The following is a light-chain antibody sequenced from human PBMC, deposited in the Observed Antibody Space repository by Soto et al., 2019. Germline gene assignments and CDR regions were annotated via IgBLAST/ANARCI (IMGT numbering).Light chain of an antibody. Sequence: QSVLTQPRSVSGSPGQSVTISCTGTSSDVGGYIHVSWYQQHPGKAPKLMIYDVSEWPSGVPDRFSGSKSGNTASLTISGLQPEDEADFYCCSFAGNYYVFGTGTKVTVL. CDR2: DVS. CDR1: SSDVGGYIH. V-gene: IGLV2-11*01. CDR3: CSFAGNYYV. J-gene: IGLJ1*01.